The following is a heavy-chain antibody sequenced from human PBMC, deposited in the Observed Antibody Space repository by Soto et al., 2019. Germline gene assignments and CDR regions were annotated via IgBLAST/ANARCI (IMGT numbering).Heavy chain of an antibody. CDR1: AFTFNNYA. CDR3: AKSRYSDSSGDFYDY. D-gene: IGHD3-22*01. V-gene: IGHV3-23*01. J-gene: IGHJ4*02. Sequence: GGSLRLSCAASAFTFNNYAMIWVRQAPGKGLEWVSGIGGSGRTTYYADSVKGRFTISRDNSNNTLFLQMNSLRAEDTAVYYCAKSRYSDSSGDFYDYWGQGTLVTVSS. CDR2: IGGSGRTT.